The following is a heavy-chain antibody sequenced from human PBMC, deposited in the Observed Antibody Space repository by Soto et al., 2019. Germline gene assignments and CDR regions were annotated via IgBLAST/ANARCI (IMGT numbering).Heavy chain of an antibody. CDR2: ISYDGANI. Sequence: QVQLVESGGGVVQPGRSLRLSCAASGFSFGAYAMFWVRQAPGKGLEWVAVISYDGANIYYADSVKGRFTISRDNSKNTIYVQMNSLRTEDTAIYYCARDRSGIRGFDYWGQGTLVTVSS. V-gene: IGHV3-30-3*01. CDR1: GFSFGAYA. D-gene: IGHD3-10*01. J-gene: IGHJ4*02. CDR3: ARDRSGIRGFDY.